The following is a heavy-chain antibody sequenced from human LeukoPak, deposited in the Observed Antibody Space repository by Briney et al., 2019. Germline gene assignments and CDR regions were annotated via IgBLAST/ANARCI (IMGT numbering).Heavy chain of an antibody. CDR2: INPNHGDT. V-gene: IGHV1-2*02. D-gene: IGHD1-14*01. Sequence: ASVKVSCKASGYTFSNYYMHWVRQAPGQGLEWMGWINPNHGDTNYAQKFQDRVSMTRDTSISTAYMYLSRLRSDDTAIYYCAKTRTTWYVHAFDIWGQGTVVTVSS. CDR3: AKTRTTWYVHAFDI. CDR1: GYTFSNYY. J-gene: IGHJ3*02.